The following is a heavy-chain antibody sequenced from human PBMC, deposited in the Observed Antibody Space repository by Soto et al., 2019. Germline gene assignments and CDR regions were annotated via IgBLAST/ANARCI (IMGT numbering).Heavy chain of an antibody. CDR2: INAGNGNT. CDR1: GYTFTSYA. D-gene: IGHD6-6*01. V-gene: IGHV1-3*01. CDR3: ARDGGLAARGHYYYGMDV. Sequence: ASVKVSCKASGYTFTSYAMHWVRQAPGQRLEWMGWINAGNGNTKYSQKFQGRVTITRDTSASTAHMELSSLRSEDTAVYYCARDGGLAARGHYYYGMDVWGQGTRVTFSS. J-gene: IGHJ6*02.